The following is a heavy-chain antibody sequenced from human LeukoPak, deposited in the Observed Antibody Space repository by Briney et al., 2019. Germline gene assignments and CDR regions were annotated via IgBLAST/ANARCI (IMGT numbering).Heavy chain of an antibody. CDR3: ARESYYDSTPYFDH. CDR1: GGSISSGSYY. Sequence: SQTLSLTCTVSGGSISSGSYYWSWIRQPAGKGLEWIGRIYTSGSTNYNPSLKSRVTISVDTSKNQFSLKLSSVTAADTAVYYCARESYYDSTPYFDHWGQGTLVTVSS. CDR2: IYTSGST. J-gene: IGHJ4*02. V-gene: IGHV4-61*02. D-gene: IGHD3-22*01.